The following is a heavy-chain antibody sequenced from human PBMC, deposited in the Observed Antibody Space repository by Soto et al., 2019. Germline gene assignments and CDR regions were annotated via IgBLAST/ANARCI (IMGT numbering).Heavy chain of an antibody. CDR1: GYTFTSYD. Sequence: ASVKVSCKASGYTFTSYDINWVRQATGQGLEWMGWMNPNSGNTGYAQKFQGRVNMTRNTSISTAYMELSSLRSEDTAVYYCARGGGLRFLEWLPPYYYYMDVWGKGTTVTVSS. J-gene: IGHJ6*03. V-gene: IGHV1-8*01. CDR2: MNPNSGNT. CDR3: ARGGGLRFLEWLPPYYYYMDV. D-gene: IGHD3-3*01.